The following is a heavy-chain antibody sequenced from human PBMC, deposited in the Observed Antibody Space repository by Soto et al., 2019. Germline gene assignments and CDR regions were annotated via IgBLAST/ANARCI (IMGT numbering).Heavy chain of an antibody. CDR3: AKDLWGSSNWFDP. J-gene: IGHJ5*02. V-gene: IGHV3-30*18. CDR2: ISYDGSNK. D-gene: IGHD3-16*01. CDR1: GFTFRSYG. Sequence: GGSLRLSCAASGFTFRSYGMHWVRQAPGKGLEWVAVISYDGSNKYYADSVKGRFTISRDNFKNTLYLQMNSLRAEDTAVYYCAKDLWGSSNWFDPWGQGTLVTVS.